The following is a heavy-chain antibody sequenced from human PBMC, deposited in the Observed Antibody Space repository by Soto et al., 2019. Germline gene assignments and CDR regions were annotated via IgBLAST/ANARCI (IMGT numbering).Heavy chain of an antibody. J-gene: IGHJ6*02. CDR2: IYYSGST. CDR1: GGSVSSGSYY. V-gene: IGHV4-61*01. D-gene: IGHD5-18*01. Sequence: PSETLSLTCTVSGGSVSSGSYYWSWIRQPPGKGLEWIGYIYYSGSTNYNPSLKIRVTISVDTSKNQFSLKLSSVTAADTAVYYCARDGDTAGGYYYYFGMDVWGQGTTVTVSS. CDR3: ARDGDTAGGYYYYFGMDV.